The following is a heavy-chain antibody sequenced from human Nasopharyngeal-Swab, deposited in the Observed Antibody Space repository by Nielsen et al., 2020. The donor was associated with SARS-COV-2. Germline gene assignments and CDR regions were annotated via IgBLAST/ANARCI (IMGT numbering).Heavy chain of an antibody. CDR3: AGTGRELSNYFDY. D-gene: IGHD3-16*02. CDR2: IIPIFGTA. Sequence: WVRQAPGQGLEWMGGIIPIFGTANYAQKFQGRVTITADESTSTAYMELSSLRSEDTAVYYCAGTGRELSNYFDYWGQGTLVTVSS. J-gene: IGHJ4*02. V-gene: IGHV1-69*01.